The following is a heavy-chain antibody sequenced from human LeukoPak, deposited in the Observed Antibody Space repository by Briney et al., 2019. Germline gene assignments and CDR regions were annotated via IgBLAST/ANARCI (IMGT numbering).Heavy chain of an antibody. Sequence: SETLSLTCTVSGGSISGYYWSWIRQPAGKGLEWIGRIYASGSTNYNPSLKSRVTMSVDTSNNQFSLKLNSVTAADTAVYYCARVLATVTTGIDYWGQGTLVTVSS. V-gene: IGHV4-4*07. CDR2: IYASGST. D-gene: IGHD4-17*01. CDR1: GGSISGYY. J-gene: IGHJ4*02. CDR3: ARVLATVTTGIDY.